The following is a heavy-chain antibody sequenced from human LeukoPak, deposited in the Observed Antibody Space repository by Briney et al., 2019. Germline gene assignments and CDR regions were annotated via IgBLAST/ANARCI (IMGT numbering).Heavy chain of an antibody. CDR3: ASLVRGVIPSMEFDP. D-gene: IGHD3-10*01. J-gene: IGHJ5*02. CDR1: GFTFSSYA. CDR2: ISGSGGST. V-gene: IGHV3-23*01. Sequence: GGSLRLSCAASGFTFSSYAMSWVRQAPGKGREGGSAISGSGGSTYYADSVKGRFTISRDNSKNTLYLQMNSLRAEDTAVYYCASLVRGVIPSMEFDPWGQGTLVTVSS.